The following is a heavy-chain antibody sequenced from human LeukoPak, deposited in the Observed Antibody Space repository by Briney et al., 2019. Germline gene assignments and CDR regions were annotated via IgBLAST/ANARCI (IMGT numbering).Heavy chain of an antibody. Sequence: GGSLILSCAGSVFTFSSYAMSWVRQAPGTGLEWISAISGSGGSTYYADYVRGGLTISRDNSKNTLYLQMNSRKGEETVVYYCANPPPITMVREPDWGQGTLVTVSS. CDR1: VFTFSSYA. J-gene: IGHJ4*02. CDR3: ANPPPITMVREPD. CDR2: ISGSGGST. V-gene: IGHV3-23*01. D-gene: IGHD3-10*01.